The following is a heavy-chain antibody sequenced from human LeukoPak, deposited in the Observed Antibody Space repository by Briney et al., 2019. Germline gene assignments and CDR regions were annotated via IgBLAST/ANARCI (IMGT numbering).Heavy chain of an antibody. J-gene: IGHJ4*02. CDR1: GGSISSYY. Sequence: SGTLSLTCTVSGGSISSYYWSWIRQPPGKGLEWVGYIYYSGSANYNPSLKSRVTISVDTSKNQVSLKLSSVTAADTAVYYCARDVGATPGYFDYWGQGTLVTVSS. CDR3: ARDVGATPGYFDY. D-gene: IGHD1-26*01. CDR2: IYYSGSA. V-gene: IGHV4-59*01.